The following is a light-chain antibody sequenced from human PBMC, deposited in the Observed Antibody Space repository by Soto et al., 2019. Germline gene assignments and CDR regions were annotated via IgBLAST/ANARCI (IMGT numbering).Light chain of an antibody. CDR3: QQYYNWPPWT. V-gene: IGKV3-15*01. CDR1: ESVSDD. J-gene: IGKJ1*01. Sequence: EIVLTQSPGTLSLSPGERATLSCRASESVSDDVAWYQQKPGRAPRLLINRASTRAAGVSARISGSGSGTEFTLSISSLQPEDSAVYYCQQYYNWPPWTFGQGTKVDIK. CDR2: RAS.